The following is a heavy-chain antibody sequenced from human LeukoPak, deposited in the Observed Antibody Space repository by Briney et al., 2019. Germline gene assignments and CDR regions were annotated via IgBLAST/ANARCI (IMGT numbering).Heavy chain of an antibody. J-gene: IGHJ5*02. CDR3: ARGSIRGWFDP. Sequence: GATVKVSCKASGYTFTSYYMHWVRQAPGQGLERMGIINPSGGSTSYAQKFQGRVTMTRDTSTSTVYMELSSLRSEDTAVYYCARGSIRGWFDPWGQGTLVTVSS. CDR1: GYTFTSYY. CDR2: INPSGGST. D-gene: IGHD1-14*01. V-gene: IGHV1-46*01.